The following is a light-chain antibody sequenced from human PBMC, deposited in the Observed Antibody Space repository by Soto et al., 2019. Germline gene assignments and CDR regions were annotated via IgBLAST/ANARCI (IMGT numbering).Light chain of an antibody. Sequence: AIELTQCPSSLSASLGDRVTITWRASQGISSALAWYQQKKGKAPKLLIYDASSLESGVPSRFSGSRYGTDFNLTISSLQTEDLATYYGQQFNHYPITFGQVTRLEI. J-gene: IGKJ5*01. CDR3: QQFNHYPIT. V-gene: IGKV1D-13*01. CDR2: DAS. CDR1: QGISSA.